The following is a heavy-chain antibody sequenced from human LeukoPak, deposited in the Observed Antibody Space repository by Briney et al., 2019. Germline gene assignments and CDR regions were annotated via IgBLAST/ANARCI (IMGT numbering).Heavy chain of an antibody. Sequence: PSETLSLTCTVSGGSISSSSYYWGWIRQPPGKGLEWIGSIYYSGSTYYNPSLKSRVTISVDTSKNQFSLKLSSVTAADTAVYYCASGHARITMIVVAIFDAFDIWGQGTMVTVSS. CDR1: GGSISSSSYY. CDR3: ASGHARITMIVVAIFDAFDI. J-gene: IGHJ3*02. CDR2: IYYSGST. V-gene: IGHV4-39*01. D-gene: IGHD3-22*01.